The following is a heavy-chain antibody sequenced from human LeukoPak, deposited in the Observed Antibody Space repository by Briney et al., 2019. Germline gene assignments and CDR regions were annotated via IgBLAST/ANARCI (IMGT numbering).Heavy chain of an antibody. V-gene: IGHV4-59*01. CDR1: GVSISSYY. D-gene: IGHD5-18*01. CDR3: ARDRYIYGSDDRWFDP. CDR2: IYYSGST. J-gene: IGHJ5*02. Sequence: PSETLSLTCTASGVSISSYYWSWIRQPPGKGLEWIGYIYYSGSTNYNPSLKSRVTISVDTSKNQFSLKLSSVTAADTAVYYCARDRYIYGSDDRWFDPWGQGTLVTVSS.